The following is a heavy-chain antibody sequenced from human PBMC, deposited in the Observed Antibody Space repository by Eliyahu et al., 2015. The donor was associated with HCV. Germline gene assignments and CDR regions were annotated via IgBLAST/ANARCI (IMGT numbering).Heavy chain of an antibody. CDR1: GFSLSTSGVG. CDR2: IYWNDDK. Sequence: QITLKESVPTLVKPTQTLTLTCTFSGFSLSTSGVGVGWIRQPPGXALEWLALIYWNDDKRYSPSLKSRLTITKDTSKNQVVLTMTNMDPVDTATYYCAHTAQSDYYFDYWGQGTLVTVSS. V-gene: IGHV2-5*01. CDR3: AHTAQSDYYFDY. J-gene: IGHJ4*02.